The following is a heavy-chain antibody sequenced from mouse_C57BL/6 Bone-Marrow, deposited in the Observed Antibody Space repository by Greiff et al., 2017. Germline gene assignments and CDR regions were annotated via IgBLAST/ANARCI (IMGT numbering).Heavy chain of an antibody. Sequence: EVKVEESGGGLVQPGGSMKLSCAASGFTFSDAWLAWVRPSPEKGLEWVAEIRNKANNHATYYAESVKGRFTISSDDSNSRVYLQMNSLRAEDTGIYYCTRPPLDYYGSSYWYFDVWGTGTTVTVSS. CDR3: TRPPLDYYGSSYWYFDV. D-gene: IGHD1-1*01. J-gene: IGHJ1*03. CDR2: IRNKANNHAT. V-gene: IGHV6-6*01. CDR1: GFTFSDAW.